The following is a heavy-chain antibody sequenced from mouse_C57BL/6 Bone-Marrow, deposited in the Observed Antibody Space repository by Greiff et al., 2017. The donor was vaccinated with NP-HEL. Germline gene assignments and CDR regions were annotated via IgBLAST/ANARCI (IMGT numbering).Heavy chain of an antibody. Sequence: QVQLKESGPELVKPGASVKISCKASGYTFTDYYINWVKQRPGQGLEWIGWIFPGSGSTYYNEKFKGKATLTVDKSSSTAYMLLSSLTSEDSAVYFCAREGCIYYYLYWYFDVWGTGTTVTVSS. CDR2: IFPGSGST. J-gene: IGHJ1*03. D-gene: IGHD1-1*01. V-gene: IGHV1-75*01. CDR3: AREGCIYYYLYWYFDV. CDR1: GYTFTDYY.